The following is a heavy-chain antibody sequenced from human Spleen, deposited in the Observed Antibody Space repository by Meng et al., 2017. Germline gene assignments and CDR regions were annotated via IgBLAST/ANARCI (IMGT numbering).Heavy chain of an antibody. J-gene: IGHJ4*02. D-gene: IGHD6-13*01. CDR3: ARVRSSSWHYFDY. Sequence: QWQRQQWGAGLLKPSETLSPPCAVYGGSFSGYYWSWIRQPPGKGLEWIGEINHSGSTNYNPSLKSRVTISVDTSKNQFSLKLSSVTAADTAVYYCARVRSSSWHYFDYWGQGTLVTVSS. CDR2: INHSGST. V-gene: IGHV4-34*01. CDR1: GGSFSGYY.